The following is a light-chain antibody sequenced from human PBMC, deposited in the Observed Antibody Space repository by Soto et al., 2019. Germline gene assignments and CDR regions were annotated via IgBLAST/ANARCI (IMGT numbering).Light chain of an antibody. Sequence: DIQMTQSPSTLSGSVGDRVTTTCRASQTISSWLAWYQQKPGKAPKLLIYKASTLKSGVPSRFSGSGSGTEFTLTISSLQPDDFATYYCQQYNSYSEAFGQGTKV. CDR2: KAS. J-gene: IGKJ1*01. CDR3: QQYNSYSEA. CDR1: QTISSW. V-gene: IGKV1-5*03.